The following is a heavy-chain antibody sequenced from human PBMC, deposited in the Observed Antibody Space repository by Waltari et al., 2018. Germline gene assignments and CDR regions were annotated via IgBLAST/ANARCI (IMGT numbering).Heavy chain of an antibody. CDR3: AADGVGVLPGDAFDI. Sequence: EVQLVESGGTLVQPGGSLKLSCVASGFTFNGHSMNWVRQAPGKGLEWISYITGSIDPTNYADSVQGRFIVSRDNAQNALYLQMTGLRAEDTAIYYCAADGVGVLPGDAFDIWGQGTMVTVSS. V-gene: IGHV3-48*04. CDR2: ITGSIDPT. J-gene: IGHJ3*02. CDR1: GFTFNGHS. D-gene: IGHD1-26*01.